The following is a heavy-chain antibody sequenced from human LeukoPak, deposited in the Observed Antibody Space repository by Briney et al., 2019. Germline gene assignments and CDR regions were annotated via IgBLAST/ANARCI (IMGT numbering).Heavy chain of an antibody. CDR3: ARDVHYYDSSGYYREYFQH. Sequence: GASVKVSCKASGYTFTGYYMHWVRQAPGQGLEWMGWINPNSGGTDYAQKFQGRVTMTRDTSISTAYMELRSLRSDDTAVYYCARDVHYYDSSGYYREYFQHWGQGTLVTVSS. D-gene: IGHD3-22*01. CDR1: GYTFTGYY. CDR2: INPNSGGT. V-gene: IGHV1-2*02. J-gene: IGHJ1*01.